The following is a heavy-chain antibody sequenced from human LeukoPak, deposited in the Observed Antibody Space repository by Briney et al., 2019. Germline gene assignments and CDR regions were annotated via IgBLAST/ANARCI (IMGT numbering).Heavy chain of an antibody. CDR2: ISYDGSNK. J-gene: IGHJ4*02. V-gene: IGHV3-30*03. D-gene: IGHD3-3*01. CDR3: ARGGFFGVVIWEMNYFDY. Sequence: GGSLRLSCAASGFTFSSYGMHWVRQAPGKGLEWVAVISYDGSNKYYADSVKGRFTISRDNSKNTLYLQMNSLRAEDTAVYYCARGGFFGVVIWEMNYFDYWGQGTLVTVSS. CDR1: GFTFSSYG.